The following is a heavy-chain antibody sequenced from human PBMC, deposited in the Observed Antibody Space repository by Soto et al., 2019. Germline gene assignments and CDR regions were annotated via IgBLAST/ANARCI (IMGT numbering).Heavy chain of an antibody. CDR3: ARWGVDCSGGSCYLYYFDY. D-gene: IGHD2-15*01. Sequence: ASVKVSCKASGGTFSSYTISWVRQAPGQGLEWMGRIIPILGIANYAQKFQGRVTMTTDKSTSTAYMELRSLRSDDTAVYYCARWGVDCSGGSCYLYYFDYWGQGTLVTVSS. V-gene: IGHV1-69*02. J-gene: IGHJ4*02. CDR1: GGTFSSYT. CDR2: IIPILGIA.